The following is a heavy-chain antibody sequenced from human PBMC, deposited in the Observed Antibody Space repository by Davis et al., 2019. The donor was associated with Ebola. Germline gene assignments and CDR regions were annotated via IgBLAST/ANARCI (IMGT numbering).Heavy chain of an antibody. CDR2: LGLSADT. J-gene: IGHJ3*01. CDR3: AKDTSNIWFDV. D-gene: IGHD1-26*01. V-gene: IGHV3-23*01. Sequence: PGGSLSLSCAASGFVFSSYVMSWVRRAPGKGLEWVSTLGLSADTYYADSVKGRFTISRDNSKNTLHLQMNGLRVEDTAIYYCAKDTSNIWFDVWGQGTMVTVSS. CDR1: GFVFSSYV.